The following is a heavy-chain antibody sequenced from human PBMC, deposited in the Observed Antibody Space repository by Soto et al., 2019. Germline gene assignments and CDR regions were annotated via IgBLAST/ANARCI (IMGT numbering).Heavy chain of an antibody. J-gene: IGHJ4*02. CDR3: ATPERYTTSPDY. CDR2: INSDGSST. Sequence: SLRLSCAVSGLTYSSYWMRWFRQAPGKGLVWVSRINSDGSSTSYVDSVKGRFTISRDDNAKNTYYLQMDSLTVEDTAVYYCATPERYTTSPDYWGQGTQVTVSS. D-gene: IGHD6-6*01. V-gene: IGHV3-74*01. CDR1: GLTYSSYW.